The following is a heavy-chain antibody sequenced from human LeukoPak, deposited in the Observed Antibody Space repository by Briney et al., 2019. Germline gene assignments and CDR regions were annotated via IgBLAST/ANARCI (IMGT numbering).Heavy chain of an antibody. J-gene: IGHJ3*02. CDR3: ARDPGDYNTWAAAFDI. V-gene: IGHV6-1*01. CDR1: GDTIFNNRAA. CDR2: TYYRSWWSS. D-gene: IGHD3-9*01. Sequence: SQTLSLTCGSSGDTIFNNRAAWNWIRQSPSRGLEWLGRTYYRSWWSSEYAVSVRSRITFNADASRNQISLHLNSVTPEDTAVYYCARDPGDYNTWAAAFDIWGQGTMVTVSS.